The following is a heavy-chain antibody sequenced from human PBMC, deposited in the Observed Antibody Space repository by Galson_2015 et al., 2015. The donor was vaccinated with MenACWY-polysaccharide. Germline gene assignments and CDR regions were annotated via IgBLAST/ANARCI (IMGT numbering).Heavy chain of an antibody. CDR2: MNPNSGNT. CDR3: ARGIRRTTICFAP. J-gene: IGHJ5*02. D-gene: IGHD1-1*01. V-gene: IGHV1-8*01. CDR1: GYTFTTYD. Sequence: SVKVSCKASGYTFTTYDINWVRQATGQGLEWMGWMNPNSGNTGYAQKFQSRVTMTRNTSISIAYMELSSLRSEDTAVYHCARGIRRTTICFAPCGQGTLVTVPS.